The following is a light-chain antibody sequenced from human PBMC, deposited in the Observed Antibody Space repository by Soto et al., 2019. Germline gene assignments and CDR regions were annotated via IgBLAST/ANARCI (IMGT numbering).Light chain of an antibody. V-gene: IGKV1-39*01. CDR3: QQSYSTLT. CDR2: AAS. CDR1: QSISSY. J-gene: IGKJ3*01. Sequence: DIQMIQSPSSLSASVGDRVTITCRASQSISSYLNWYQQKPGKAPKLLIYAASSLQSGVPSRFSGSGSGTDFTLTISSLQPEDFAPYYCQQSYSTLTFGPGTKVDIK.